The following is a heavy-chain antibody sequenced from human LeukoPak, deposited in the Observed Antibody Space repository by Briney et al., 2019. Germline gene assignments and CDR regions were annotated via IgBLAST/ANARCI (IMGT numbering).Heavy chain of an antibody. Sequence: GGSLRLSCAASGFTFSSYAMSWVRQAPGKGLEWVSAISGSGGSTSYADSVKGRFTISRDNAKNTLHLQMKSLTVEDTAVYYCAKGGSYTIDYWGQGILVSVSS. D-gene: IGHD1-26*01. CDR1: GFTFSSYA. J-gene: IGHJ4*02. CDR2: ISGSGGST. V-gene: IGHV3-23*01. CDR3: AKGGSYTIDY.